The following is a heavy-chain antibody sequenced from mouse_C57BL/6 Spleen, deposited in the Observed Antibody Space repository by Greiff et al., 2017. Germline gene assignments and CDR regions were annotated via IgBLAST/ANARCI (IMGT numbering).Heavy chain of an antibody. CDR3: ARYPYGSSYYWYFDV. CDR1: GYAFSSYW. Sequence: VQLQESGAELVKPGASVKISCKASGYAFSSYWMNWVKQRPGKGLEGIGQIYPGDGDTNYNGKFKGKATLTADKSSSTAYMQLSSLTSEDSAVYFCARYPYGSSYYWYFDVWGTGTTVTVSS. D-gene: IGHD1-1*01. J-gene: IGHJ1*03. CDR2: IYPGDGDT. V-gene: IGHV1-80*01.